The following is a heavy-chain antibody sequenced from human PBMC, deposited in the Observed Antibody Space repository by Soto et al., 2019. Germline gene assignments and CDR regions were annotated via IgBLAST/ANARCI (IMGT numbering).Heavy chain of an antibody. CDR3: ARNSRGRIVVVPAAIFDY. CDR1: GYTFTSYG. D-gene: IGHD2-2*01. J-gene: IGHJ4*02. V-gene: IGHV1-18*04. CDR2: MSAYNGNT. Sequence: AAVKVSCKASGYTFTSYGSSWLRQAPGQGLEWMGWMSAYNGNTNYPQKLKGRVTMTTDTSTSTAYMEMRSLRSDDTAVYYCARNSRGRIVVVPAAIFDYWGQGTLVTVSS.